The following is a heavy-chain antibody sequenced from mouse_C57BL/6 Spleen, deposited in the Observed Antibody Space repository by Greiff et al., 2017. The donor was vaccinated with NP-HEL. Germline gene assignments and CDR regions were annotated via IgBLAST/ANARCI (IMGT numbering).Heavy chain of an antibody. D-gene: IGHD4-1*01. CDR2: IDPSDSYT. Sequence: QVQLQQPGAELVMPGASVKLSCKASGYTFTSYWMHWVKQRPGQGLEWIGEIDPSDSYTNYHQKFKGKSTLTVDKSSSTAYMQLSSLTSKDSAVYYYARKLGHYFDDWGQGTTLTVAS. J-gene: IGHJ2*01. V-gene: IGHV1-69*01. CDR3: ARKLGHYFDD. CDR1: GYTFTSYW.